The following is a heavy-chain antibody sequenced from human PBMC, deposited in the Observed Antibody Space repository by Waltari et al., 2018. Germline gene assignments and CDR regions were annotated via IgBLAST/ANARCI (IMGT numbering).Heavy chain of an antibody. V-gene: IGHV3-48*03. CDR2: ISSSGSTI. Sequence: EVQLVESGGGLVQPGGSLRLSGAASGFTLSSYEMNWVRQAPGKGLEWVSYISSSGSTIYYADTVKGRFTISRDNAKNSLYLQMNSLRAEDTAVYYCARDSGYEDYWGQGTLVTVSS. CDR3: ARDSGYEDY. J-gene: IGHJ4*02. D-gene: IGHD5-12*01. CDR1: GFTLSSYE.